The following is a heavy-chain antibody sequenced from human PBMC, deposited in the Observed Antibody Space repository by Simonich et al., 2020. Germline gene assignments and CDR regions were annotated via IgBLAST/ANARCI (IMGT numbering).Heavy chain of an antibody. J-gene: IGHJ3*01. D-gene: IGHD6-6*01. Sequence: EVQLVDSGGGLVQPGGSLRLSCAASGFTFSSYWMSWVRQAPGVGREGLANIELNGVVKYYVYSVKGRFTISRDNAENSLFLQMNSLSAEDTAVYYCAREGIAARDAFDVWGQGTMVTVSS. CDR1: GFTFSSYW. CDR3: AREGIAARDAFDV. V-gene: IGHV3-7*01. CDR2: IELNGVVK.